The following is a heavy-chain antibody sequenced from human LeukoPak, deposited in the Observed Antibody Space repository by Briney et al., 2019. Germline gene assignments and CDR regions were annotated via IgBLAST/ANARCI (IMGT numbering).Heavy chain of an antibody. CDR3: ARGGVAGLDY. CDR1: GGSFSGYY. D-gene: IGHD6-19*01. J-gene: IGHJ4*02. Sequence: KASETLSLTCAVYGGSFSGYYWSWIRQPPGKGLEWVGEIKHSGSTNYNPSLKSRVTISVDTSKNQFSLKLSSVTAADTAVYYCARGGVAGLDYWGQGTLVTVSS. V-gene: IGHV4-34*01. CDR2: IKHSGST.